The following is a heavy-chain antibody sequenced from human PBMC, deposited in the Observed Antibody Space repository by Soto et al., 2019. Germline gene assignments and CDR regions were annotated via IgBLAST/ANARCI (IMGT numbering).Heavy chain of an antibody. CDR1: GGTFSSYA. J-gene: IGHJ6*02. CDR3: AAYSGSYPHYYYYGMDV. D-gene: IGHD1-26*01. V-gene: IGHV1-69*06. Sequence: QVQLVQSGAEVKKPGSSVKVSCKASGGTFSSYAISWVRQAPGQGLEWMGGIIPIFGTANYAQKFQGRVTITADKSTSTAYMELSSLRSEDTAVYYCAAYSGSYPHYYYYGMDVWGQGNTVTVSS. CDR2: IIPIFGTA.